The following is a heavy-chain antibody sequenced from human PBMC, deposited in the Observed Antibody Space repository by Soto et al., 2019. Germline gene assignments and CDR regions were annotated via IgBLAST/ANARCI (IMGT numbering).Heavy chain of an antibody. D-gene: IGHD3-22*01. Sequence: GLDLEWLALIYWDDDKRYSPSLKSRLTITKDTSKNQVVLTMTNMDPVDTATYYCAHSYDSSGYYPKYFDYWGQGTLVTVSS. CDR2: IYWDDDK. CDR3: AHSYDSSGYYPKYFDY. J-gene: IGHJ4*02. V-gene: IGHV2-5*02.